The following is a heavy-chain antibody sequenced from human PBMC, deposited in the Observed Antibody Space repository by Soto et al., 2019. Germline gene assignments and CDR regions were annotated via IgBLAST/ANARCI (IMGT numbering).Heavy chain of an antibody. CDR3: ARGRGIAARSNWFDP. Sequence: LSLTCTVSGGSISSSSYYWGWIRQPPGKGLEWIGSIYYSGSTYYNPSPKSRVTISVDTSKNQLSLKLSSVTAADTAVYYCARGRGIAARSNWFDPWGQGTLVTVSS. CDR1: GGSISSSSYY. CDR2: IYYSGST. D-gene: IGHD6-6*01. V-gene: IGHV4-39*01. J-gene: IGHJ5*02.